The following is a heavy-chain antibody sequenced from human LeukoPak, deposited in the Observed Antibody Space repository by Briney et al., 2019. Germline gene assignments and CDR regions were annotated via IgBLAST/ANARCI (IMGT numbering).Heavy chain of an antibody. CDR3: AKDPPFYGLHFQH. CDR1: GGSFSGYY. CDR2: INHSGST. Sequence: PSETLSLTCAVYGGSFSGYYWSWIRQPPGKGLEWIGEINHSGSTNYNPSLKSRVTISVDTSKNQFSLKLSSVTAADTAVYYCAKDPPFYGLHFQHWGQGTLVTVSS. V-gene: IGHV4-34*01. J-gene: IGHJ1*01. D-gene: IGHD4-17*01.